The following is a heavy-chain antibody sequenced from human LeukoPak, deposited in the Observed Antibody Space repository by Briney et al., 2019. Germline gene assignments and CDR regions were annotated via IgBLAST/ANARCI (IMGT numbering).Heavy chain of an antibody. V-gene: IGHV3-74*01. Sequence: GGSLRLSCAASGFTFSSYWMHWVRQAPGKGLVWVSRINSDGSSTSYADSVKGRFTITRDNAKNTLYLQMNSLRAEDTAVYYCARDQGSSSWDNWFDPWGQGTLVTVSS. CDR1: GFTFSSYW. D-gene: IGHD6-13*01. CDR3: ARDQGSSSWDNWFDP. CDR2: INSDGSST. J-gene: IGHJ5*02.